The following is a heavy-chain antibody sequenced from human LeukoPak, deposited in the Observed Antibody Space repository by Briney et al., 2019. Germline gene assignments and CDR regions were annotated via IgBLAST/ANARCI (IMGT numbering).Heavy chain of an antibody. J-gene: IGHJ5*02. CDR3: ARLGLYYYDSSGLNWFDP. Sequence: GESLKISCKGSGYSFTSYWITWVRQMPGKGLEWMGRIDPSDSYTNYSPSFQGHVTISTDKSITTAYLQWSSLKASDTAMYYCARLGLYYYDSSGLNWFDPWGQGTLVTVSS. CDR1: GYSFTSYW. D-gene: IGHD3-22*01. CDR2: IDPSDSYT. V-gene: IGHV5-10-1*01.